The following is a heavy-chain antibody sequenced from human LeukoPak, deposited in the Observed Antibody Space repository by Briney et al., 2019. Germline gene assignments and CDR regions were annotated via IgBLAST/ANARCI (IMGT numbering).Heavy chain of an antibody. V-gene: IGHV4-34*01. CDR3: AGINYYDSSGFDY. CDR2: INHSGST. Sequence: PSETLSLTCAVYGGSFSGYYWSWIRQPPGKGLEWIGEINHSGSTNYNPSLKSRVTISVDTSKNQFSLKLSSVTAADTAVYYCAGINYYDSSGFDYWGQGTLVTVSS. D-gene: IGHD3-22*01. CDR1: GGSFSGYY. J-gene: IGHJ4*02.